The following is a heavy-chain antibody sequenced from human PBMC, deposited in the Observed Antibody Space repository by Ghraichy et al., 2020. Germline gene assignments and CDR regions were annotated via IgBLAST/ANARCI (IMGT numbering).Heavy chain of an antibody. Sequence: GESLNISCAASGFTFSNAWMNWVRQAPGKGLEWVGRIKSKTDGGTTDYAAPVKGRFTISRDDSKNTLYLQMNSLKTEDTAVYYCTTDWGYAGAFDIWGQGTMVTVSS. CDR1: GFTFSNAW. J-gene: IGHJ3*02. V-gene: IGHV3-15*07. D-gene: IGHD5-12*01. CDR3: TTDWGYAGAFDI. CDR2: IKSKTDGGTT.